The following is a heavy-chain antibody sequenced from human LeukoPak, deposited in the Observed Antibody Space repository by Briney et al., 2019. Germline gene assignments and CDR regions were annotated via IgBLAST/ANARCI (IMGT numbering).Heavy chain of an antibody. V-gene: IGHV4-59*01. CDR3: ATNLPGYSYGYWVA. Sequence: SETLSLTCTVSGGSMSNYYWNWIRQPPGKGLEWIGYMFYTGSGKYNPSLKSRVTISVDTSKRQISLKLTSVTAADTAVYYCATNLPGYSYGYWVAWGQGTLVTVSS. CDR2: MFYTGSG. J-gene: IGHJ5*02. CDR1: GGSMSNYY. D-gene: IGHD5-18*01.